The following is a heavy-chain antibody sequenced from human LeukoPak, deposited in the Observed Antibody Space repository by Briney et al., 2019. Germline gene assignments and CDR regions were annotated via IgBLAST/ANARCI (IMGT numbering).Heavy chain of an antibody. D-gene: IGHD1-26*01. J-gene: IGHJ5*02. CDR1: GFTFSSYW. CDR2: IKQDGSEK. CDR3: ARKTTTGGGSYPKNNWFDP. V-gene: IGHV3-7*01. Sequence: GGSLSLSCAASGFTFSSYWMSWVRQAPGKGLEWVANIKQDGSEKYYVDSVKGRFTISRDNAKNSLYLQMNSLRAEDTAVYYCARKTTTGGGSYPKNNWFDPWGQGTLVTVSS.